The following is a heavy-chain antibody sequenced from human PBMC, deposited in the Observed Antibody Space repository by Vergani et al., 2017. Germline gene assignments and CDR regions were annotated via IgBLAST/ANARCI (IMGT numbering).Heavy chain of an antibody. V-gene: IGHV5-51*03. D-gene: IGHD2-2*01. CDR1: GYSFTSYW. Sequence: EVQLVQSGAEVKKPGESLKISCKGSGYSFTSYWIGWVRQMPGKGLEWMGIIYPGDSDTRYSPSFQGQVTIPADKSISTAYLQWSSLKASDTAMYDCARRGYCSSTSCYGGAFDIWGQGTMVTVSS. CDR3: ARRGYCSSTSCYGGAFDI. CDR2: IYPGDSDT. J-gene: IGHJ3*02.